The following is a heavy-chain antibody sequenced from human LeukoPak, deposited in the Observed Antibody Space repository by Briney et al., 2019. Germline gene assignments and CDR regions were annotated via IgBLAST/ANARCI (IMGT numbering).Heavy chain of an antibody. CDR1: GDSVSSNAAA. Sequence: SQTLSLTSALSGDSVSSNAAAWNCIRHSPSRCLELLGRTYYRSKWYNDYAVSVKSRITINPDTSKNQFSLQLNSVTPEDTAVYYCARDKMAPGSGYDYWGQGTLVTVSS. CDR2: TYYRSKWYN. J-gene: IGHJ4*02. D-gene: IGHD5-12*01. CDR3: ARDKMAPGSGYDY. V-gene: IGHV6-1*01.